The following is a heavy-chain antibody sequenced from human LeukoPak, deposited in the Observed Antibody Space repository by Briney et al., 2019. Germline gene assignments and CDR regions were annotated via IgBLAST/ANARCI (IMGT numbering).Heavy chain of an antibody. CDR3: AKDLWAGYYYDSSGYSSWFDP. Sequence: PGGSLRLSCAASGFTFSSYVMSWVRQAPGKGLEWVSAISGSGGSTYYADSVKGRFTISRDNSKNTLYLQMNSLRAEDTAVYYCAKDLWAGYYYDSSGYSSWFDPWGQGTLVTVSS. V-gene: IGHV3-23*01. CDR1: GFTFSSYV. J-gene: IGHJ5*02. CDR2: ISGSGGST. D-gene: IGHD3-22*01.